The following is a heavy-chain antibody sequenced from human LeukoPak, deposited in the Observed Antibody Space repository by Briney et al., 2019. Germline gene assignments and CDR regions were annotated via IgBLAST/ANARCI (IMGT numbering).Heavy chain of an antibody. J-gene: IGHJ4*02. D-gene: IGHD2-15*01. CDR2: IHYSGAT. Sequence: KSSETLSLTCTVSGGSISTYYWNWIRQPPGKGLEWIGYIHYSGATNYNPSLKSRVTISVDTSKNQFSLKLSSVTAADTAVYYCARDQIAWPKSSHYFDYWGQGTLVTVSS. CDR1: GGSISTYY. CDR3: ARDQIAWPKSSHYFDY. V-gene: IGHV4-59*12.